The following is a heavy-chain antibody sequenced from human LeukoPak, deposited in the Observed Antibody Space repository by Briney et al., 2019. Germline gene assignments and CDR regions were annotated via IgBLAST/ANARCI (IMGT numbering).Heavy chain of an antibody. V-gene: IGHV4-59*01. CDR2: IYYIGST. J-gene: IGHJ6*02. CDR1: GGSISSYY. D-gene: IGHD5-18*01. Sequence: SETLSLTCTVSGGSISSYYWSWIRQPPGKGLEWIGYIYYIGSTNYSPSLKSRVTISVDTSKNQFSLKLSSVTAADTAVYYCARDLVDTAMGYYYGMDVWGQGTTVTVSS. CDR3: ARDLVDTAMGYYYGMDV.